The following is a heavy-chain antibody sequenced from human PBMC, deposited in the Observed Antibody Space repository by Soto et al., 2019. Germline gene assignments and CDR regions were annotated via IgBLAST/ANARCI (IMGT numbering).Heavy chain of an antibody. J-gene: IGHJ4*02. CDR3: ARASLQLWFLFDY. Sequence: PGGSLRLSCAASGFTFSSYGMHWVRQAPGKGLEWVAVIWYDGSNKYYADSVKGRFTISRDNSKNTLYLQMNSLRAEDTAVYYCARASLQLWFLFDYWGQGTLVTVS. D-gene: IGHD5-18*01. CDR1: GFTFSSYG. V-gene: IGHV3-33*01. CDR2: IWYDGSNK.